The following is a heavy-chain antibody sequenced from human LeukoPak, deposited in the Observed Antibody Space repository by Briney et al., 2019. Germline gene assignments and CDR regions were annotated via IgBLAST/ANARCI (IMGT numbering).Heavy chain of an antibody. CDR2: ISYDGSNK. D-gene: IGHD1-26*01. CDR3: ARDASGSYEVPA. Sequence: GGSLRLSCAASGFTFSSYGMHWVRQAPGKGLEWVAVISYDGSNKYYADSVKGRFTISRDNSKNTLYLQMNSLRAEDTAVYYCARDASGSYEVPAWGQGTLVTVSS. CDR1: GFTFSSYG. J-gene: IGHJ5*02. V-gene: IGHV3-30*03.